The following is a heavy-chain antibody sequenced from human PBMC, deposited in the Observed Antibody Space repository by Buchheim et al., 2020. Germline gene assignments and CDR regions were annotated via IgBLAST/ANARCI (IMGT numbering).Heavy chain of an antibody. J-gene: IGHJ4*02. CDR2: VSAYSGTT. D-gene: IGHD1-26*01. V-gene: IGHV3-23*01. CDR3: AKKRSGNEPFDH. Sequence: EVQLLESGGDLVQPGGSLKLSCAASGFTFSSYDMGRVRQPPGKGLEWVSIVSAYSGTTYYADSVRGRCTISRDNSKSTLFLQLNSLRADDTAVYYCAKKRSGNEPFDHWGQGTL. CDR1: GFTFSSYD.